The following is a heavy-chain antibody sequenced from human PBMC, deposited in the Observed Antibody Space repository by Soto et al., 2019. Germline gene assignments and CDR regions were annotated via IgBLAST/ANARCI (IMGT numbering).Heavy chain of an antibody. D-gene: IGHD6-6*01. Sequence: SQTLSLTCAISGDSVSSKSAAWNWIRQSPSRGLERLGRTYYRSKWYNDYAVSVKSRITINPDTSKNQFSLQLTSVTPEDTAVYFCARDSRSSTSSYYSFGMDVWGQGTTVTVYS. CDR2: TYYRSKWYN. J-gene: IGHJ6*02. CDR3: ARDSRSSTSSYYSFGMDV. CDR1: GDSVSSKSAA. V-gene: IGHV6-1*01.